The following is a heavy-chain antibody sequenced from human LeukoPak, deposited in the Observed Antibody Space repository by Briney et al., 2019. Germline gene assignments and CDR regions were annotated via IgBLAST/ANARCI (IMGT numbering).Heavy chain of an antibody. CDR3: ARDANYDILTGPDLNWFDP. CDR1: GYTFTGYY. CDR2: INPNSGGT. D-gene: IGHD3-9*01. V-gene: IGHV1-2*02. Sequence: GASVKVSCKASGYTFTGYYMHWVRQAPGQGLEWMGWINPNSGGTNYAQKFQGRVTMTRDTSISTAYMELSRLRSDDTAVYYCARDANYDILTGPDLNWFDPWGQGTLVTVFS. J-gene: IGHJ5*02.